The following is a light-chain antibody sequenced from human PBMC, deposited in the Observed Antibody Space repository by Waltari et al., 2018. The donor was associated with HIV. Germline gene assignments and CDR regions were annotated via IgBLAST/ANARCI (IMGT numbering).Light chain of an antibody. Sequence: QSGLTQPPSVSKLLRQTAILTCDGDFNTVGHQGAAWLHQHQGRPPRLLSYMNKHRPSGVSGRFSFLRSADTAYLSISLLQSDDEADYFCSSWDSSLSAWVFGWGTRLTVL. CDR2: MNK. V-gene: IGLV10-54*01. J-gene: IGLJ3*02. CDR1: FNTVGHQG. CDR3: SSWDSSLSAWV.